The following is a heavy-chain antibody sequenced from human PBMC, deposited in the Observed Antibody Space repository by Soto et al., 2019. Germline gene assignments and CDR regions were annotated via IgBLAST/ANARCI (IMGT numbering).Heavy chain of an antibody. CDR2: IWYEGSNK. V-gene: IGHV3-33*01. Sequence: QVQLVESGGGVVQPGRSLRLSCAASGFTFSSYGMHWVRQAPGKGLGWVAVIWYEGSNKYYADSVKGRFTISSDNSKNTLYLQMNSLRAEDTDVYYCARDVMVTAMVMWYFDLWGRGTLVTVSS. CDR1: GFTFSSYG. D-gene: IGHD2-21*02. J-gene: IGHJ2*01. CDR3: ARDVMVTAMVMWYFDL.